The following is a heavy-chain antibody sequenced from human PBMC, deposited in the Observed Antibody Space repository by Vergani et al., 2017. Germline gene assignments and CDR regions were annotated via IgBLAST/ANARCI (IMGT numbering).Heavy chain of an antibody. V-gene: IGHV1-69-2*01. CDR3: ARDGGLVAGT. J-gene: IGHJ4*02. D-gene: IGHD6-19*01. CDR2: VDPEDGET. CDR1: GYTFTDHY. Sequence: EVQLVQSGAEVKKPGATMKISCKVSGYTFTDHYMHWVKQAPGKGLEWMGLVDPEDGETIYAEKFKGRVTIAADTSTDTAHLELSSLRSEDTAVYYCARDGGLVAGTWGQGTLVTVSS.